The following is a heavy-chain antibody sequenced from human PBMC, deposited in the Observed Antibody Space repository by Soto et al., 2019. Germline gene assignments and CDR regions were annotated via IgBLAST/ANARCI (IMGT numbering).Heavy chain of an antibody. Sequence: XQTLSLPCAISGDSVSSNSAAWNLIRQSPSRGLEWLGRTYYRSKWYNDYAVSVKSRITINPDTSKNQFSLQLNSVTPEDTAVYYCAREGYYYDSSGWWWFDPWGQGTLVTVS. D-gene: IGHD3-22*01. J-gene: IGHJ5*02. CDR3: AREGYYYDSSGWWWFDP. CDR2: TYYRSKWYN. V-gene: IGHV6-1*01. CDR1: GDSVSSNSAA.